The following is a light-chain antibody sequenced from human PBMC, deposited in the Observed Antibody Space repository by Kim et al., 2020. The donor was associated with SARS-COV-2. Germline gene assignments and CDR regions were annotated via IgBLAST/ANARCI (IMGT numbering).Light chain of an antibody. CDR1: QTLSSNY. CDR2: GAS. Sequence: SPGETATVSCRASQTLSSNYLAWYQQKPGQAPRLLIYGASSQATGIPDRFSGSESETDFTLTISRLDPEDFAMYYCQQYGTSPLTFGGGTKVDIK. CDR3: QQYGTSPLT. V-gene: IGKV3-20*01. J-gene: IGKJ4*01.